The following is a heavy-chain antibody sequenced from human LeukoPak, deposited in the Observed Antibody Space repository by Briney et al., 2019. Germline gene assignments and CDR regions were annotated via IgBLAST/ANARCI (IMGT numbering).Heavy chain of an antibody. D-gene: IGHD2-21*01. J-gene: IGHJ5*02. CDR2: IYSGGST. Sequence: PGRSLRLSCAASGFTVSNNYMSWVRRAVRKGLEWVALIYSGGSTYYADSVKGRFTISRDNSKNTLHLQMNSLRAEDTAVYYCVRNSGELGAWGQGTPVTVSS. CDR1: GFTVSNNY. V-gene: IGHV3-53*01. CDR3: VRNSGELGA.